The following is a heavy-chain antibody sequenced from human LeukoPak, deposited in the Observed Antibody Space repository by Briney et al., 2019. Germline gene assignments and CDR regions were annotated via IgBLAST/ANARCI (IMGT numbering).Heavy chain of an antibody. V-gene: IGHV4-39*07. CDR3: ARVGYGDYYFDY. CDR2: IYYSGST. CDR1: GGSISSSSYY. Sequence: SETLSLTCTVSGGSISSSSYYWGWIRQPPGKGLEWIGSIYYSGSTYYNPSLKSRVTISVDTSKNQFSLKLSSVTAADTAVYYCARVGYGDYYFDYWGQGTLVTVSS. J-gene: IGHJ4*02. D-gene: IGHD4-17*01.